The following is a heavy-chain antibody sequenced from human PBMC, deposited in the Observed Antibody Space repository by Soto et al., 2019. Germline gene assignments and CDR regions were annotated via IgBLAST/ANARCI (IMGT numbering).Heavy chain of an antibody. J-gene: IGHJ4*02. CDR3: ARTSGSHLYFDY. CDR1: GFTFSDYY. V-gene: IGHV3-11*06. D-gene: IGHD1-26*01. Sequence: GGSLRLSCAASGFTFSDYYMSWIRQAPGKGLEWVSYISSSSSYTNYADSVKGRFTISRDNAKNPLYLQMNSLRAEDTAVYYCARTSGSHLYFDYWGQGTLVTVSS. CDR2: ISSSSSYT.